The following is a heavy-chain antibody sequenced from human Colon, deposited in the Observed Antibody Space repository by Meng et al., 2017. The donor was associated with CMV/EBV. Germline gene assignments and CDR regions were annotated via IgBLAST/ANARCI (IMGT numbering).Heavy chain of an antibody. V-gene: IGHV1-18*01. Sequence: FTSYGISWVRQAPGQGLEWMGWISAYNGNTNYAQKLQGRVTMTTDTSTSTAYVELRSLRSDDTAVYYCARAEYCSSTSCYKRDGWFDPWGQGTLVTVSS. D-gene: IGHD2-2*02. CDR2: ISAYNGNT. J-gene: IGHJ5*02. CDR3: ARAEYCSSTSCYKRDGWFDP. CDR1: FTSYG.